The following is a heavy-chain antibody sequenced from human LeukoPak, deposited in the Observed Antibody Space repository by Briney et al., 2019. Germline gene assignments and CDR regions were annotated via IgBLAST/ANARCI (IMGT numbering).Heavy chain of an antibody. CDR1: GFTFSSYA. D-gene: IGHD1-7*01. CDR2: ISASGYST. CDR3: AKDVYNWNFYFDY. J-gene: IGHJ4*02. V-gene: IGHV3-23*01. Sequence: PGGPLRLSCAASGFTFSSYAMSWVRQAPGKGLEWVPAISASGYSTYYADSVKGRFTISRDNSKKTLYLQMNSLRAEDTAIFYCAKDVYNWNFYFDYWGQGTLVTVSS.